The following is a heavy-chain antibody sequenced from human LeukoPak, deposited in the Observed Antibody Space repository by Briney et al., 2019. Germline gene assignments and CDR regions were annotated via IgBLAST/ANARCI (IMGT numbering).Heavy chain of an antibody. CDR1: GFTFSDYY. CDR2: ISSSGSTI. J-gene: IGHJ4*02. D-gene: IGHD3-22*01. CDR3: AKGPYYYDSSGYQPFDY. Sequence: PGGSLRLSCAASGFTFSDYYMSWIRQPPGKGLEWVSYISSSGSTIYYADSVKGRFTISKDNAKNLLYLQMNSLRAEDTAVYYCAKGPYYYDSSGYQPFDYWGQGTLVTVSS. V-gene: IGHV3-11*04.